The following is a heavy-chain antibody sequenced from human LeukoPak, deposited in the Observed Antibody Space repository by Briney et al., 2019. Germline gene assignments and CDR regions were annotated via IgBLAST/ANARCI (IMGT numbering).Heavy chain of an antibody. Sequence: PGGSLRLSCAASGFTFDDYAMPWVRQAPGKGLEWVSGISWNSGSIGYADSVKGRFTISRDNAKNSLYLQMNSLRAEDTALYYCAKDASWYYDSSGYYDYWGQGTLVTVSS. CDR3: AKDASWYYDSSGYYDY. J-gene: IGHJ4*02. CDR2: ISWNSGSI. D-gene: IGHD3-22*01. V-gene: IGHV3-9*01. CDR1: GFTFDDYA.